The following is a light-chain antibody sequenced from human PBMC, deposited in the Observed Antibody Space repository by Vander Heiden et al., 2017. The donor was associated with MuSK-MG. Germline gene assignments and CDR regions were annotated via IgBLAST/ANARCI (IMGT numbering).Light chain of an antibody. J-gene: IGLJ1*01. V-gene: IGLV1-47*01. CDR1: SSNIGSNY. CDR2: RNN. CDR3: AAWDDIPIGHV. Sequence: SLLPQPPSASRTPGQRVPISCSGSSSNIGSNYVYWYQQRPGTAPKLLIYRNNQRPSGVPVRFSGSKSVPAASVAISGIRAEEEDDYYCAAWDDIPIGHVFGTGTKVTVL.